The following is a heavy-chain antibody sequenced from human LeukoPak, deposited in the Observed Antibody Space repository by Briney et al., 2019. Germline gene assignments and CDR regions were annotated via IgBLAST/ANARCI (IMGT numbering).Heavy chain of an antibody. CDR2: ISSSGSTI. D-gene: IGHD3-22*01. CDR3: AREAFSSGYYFDDAFDI. J-gene: IGHJ3*02. V-gene: IGHV3-48*03. CDR1: GFTFSSYE. Sequence: GGSLRLSCAASGFTFSSYEMNWVRQAPGKGLEWVSYISSSGSTIYYADSVKGRFTISRDNAKNSLYLQMNSLRAEDTAVYYCAREAFSSGYYFDDAFDIWGQGTMVTVSS.